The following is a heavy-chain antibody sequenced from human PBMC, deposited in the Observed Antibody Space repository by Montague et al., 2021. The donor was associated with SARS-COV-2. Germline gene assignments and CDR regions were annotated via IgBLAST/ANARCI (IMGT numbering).Heavy chain of an antibody. Sequence: SETLSLTCTVSGGSISNHCWSWIRQPPEKGLELISFYSGNTNYNPSLKSRVTISVDTSKNQFSLKLGSVTASVTAVYYGASYGSGTMDYAFDIWGQGTMVTVSS. D-gene: IGHD3-10*01. CDR2: FYSGNT. J-gene: IGHJ3*02. V-gene: IGHV4-59*11. CDR3: ASYGSGTMDYAFDI. CDR1: GGSISNHC.